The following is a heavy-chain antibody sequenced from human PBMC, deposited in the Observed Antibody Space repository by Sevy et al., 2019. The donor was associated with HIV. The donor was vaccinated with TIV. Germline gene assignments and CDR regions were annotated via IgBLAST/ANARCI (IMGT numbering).Heavy chain of an antibody. CDR1: GGSISNSAYY. Sequence: SETLSLTCTVSGGSISNSAYYWGWIRQPPGKGLEWIGNIYYIGNTYYKPSLKSRVTISVDTSKNHFSLKLTSVTAADTAVYYCARWTMGITMIQGEIDSWGQGTLVTVSS. D-gene: IGHD3-10*01. CDR2: IYYIGNT. V-gene: IGHV4-39*02. CDR3: ARWTMGITMIQGEIDS. J-gene: IGHJ5*01.